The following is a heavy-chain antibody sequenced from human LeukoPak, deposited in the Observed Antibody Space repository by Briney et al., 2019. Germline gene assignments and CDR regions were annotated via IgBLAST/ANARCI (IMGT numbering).Heavy chain of an antibody. CDR2: ISAYNGNT. Sequence: ASVKVSCKASGYTFTSYGISWVRQAPGQGLEWIGWISAYNGNTNYAQKLQGRVTMTTDTSTSTAYMELRSLRSDDTAVYYCAREVFNIVVVPAANDAFDIWGQGTMVTVSS. J-gene: IGHJ3*02. V-gene: IGHV1-18*01. CDR3: AREVFNIVVVPAANDAFDI. CDR1: GYTFTSYG. D-gene: IGHD2-2*01.